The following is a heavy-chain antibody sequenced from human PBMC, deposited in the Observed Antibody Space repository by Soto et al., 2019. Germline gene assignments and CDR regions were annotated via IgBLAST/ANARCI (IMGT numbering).Heavy chain of an antibody. V-gene: IGHV3-48*04. CDR1: GFTFSSYS. CDR2: ISSSSSTI. CDR3: ARGPWGLVAGIVDY. D-gene: IGHD2-21*01. Sequence: GGSLRLSCAASGFTFSSYSMNWVRQAPGKGLEWVSYISSSSSTIYYADSVKGRFTISRDNAKNSLYLQMNSLRAEDTAVYYGARGPWGLVAGIVDYWGQEPWSPSPQ. J-gene: IGHJ4*01.